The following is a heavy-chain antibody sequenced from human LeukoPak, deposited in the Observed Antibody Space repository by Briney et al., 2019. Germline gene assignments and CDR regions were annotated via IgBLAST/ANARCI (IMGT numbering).Heavy chain of an antibody. CDR3: ARDPYSGNYGDYYYYYMDV. Sequence: PGESLRLSCVASGFTFNTYNMNWVRQAPGKGLEWVSSITSSSSYIYYADSVKGRFTISRDNAKSSLYLQMNSLRDEDTAVYCCARDPYSGNYGDYYYYYMDVWGKGTTVTISS. V-gene: IGHV3-21*01. D-gene: IGHD1-26*01. CDR2: ITSSSSYI. CDR1: GFTFNTYN. J-gene: IGHJ6*03.